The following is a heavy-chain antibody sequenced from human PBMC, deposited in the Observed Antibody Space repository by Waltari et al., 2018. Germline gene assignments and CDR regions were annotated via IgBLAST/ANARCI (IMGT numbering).Heavy chain of an antibody. CDR3: ARLGFYGGNSRYLDDS. CDR2: IYYGGNL. V-gene: IGHV4-59*01. D-gene: IGHD2-15*01. J-gene: IGHJ4*02. Sequence: QVQLQESGPRVVKPSETLSLTCTVSGGSINGYFWSWIRQPPGKGLKWVGIIYYGGNLKKNPYLESRVTISADPFKNQFSLDLTSVTAADTAVYFCARLGFYGGNSRYLDDSWGPGTLVTVSS. CDR1: GGSINGYF.